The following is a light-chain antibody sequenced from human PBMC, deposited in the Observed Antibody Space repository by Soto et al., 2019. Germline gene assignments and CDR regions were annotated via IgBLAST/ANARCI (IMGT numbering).Light chain of an antibody. V-gene: IGKV1-5*03. CDR2: KAS. Sequence: DIQMTQSTSTLSASVGDRVTITCRASQNINNWLAWYQQKPGQAPKLLIYKASNLESGVPSRFSGSGSGTEFTLSISSLQPDDFATYYCQQYSGSSTTFGQGTKVEVK. CDR3: QQYSGSSTT. J-gene: IGKJ1*01. CDR1: QNINNW.